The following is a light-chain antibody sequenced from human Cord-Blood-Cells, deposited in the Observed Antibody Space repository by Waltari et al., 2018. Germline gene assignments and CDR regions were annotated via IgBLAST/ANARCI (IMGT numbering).Light chain of an antibody. CDR3: CSYAGSYTYV. CDR1: SSDVGGYNY. J-gene: IGLJ1*01. V-gene: IGLV2-11*01. Sequence: QSALTQPRSVSGSPGQSVTISCTGTSSDVGGYNYVSWYQQHPGKAPKLMIYDVSKRRSGVPDRFSGSKSGNTASLTISGLQAEEEADYYCCSYAGSYTYVFGTGTKVTVL. CDR2: DVS.